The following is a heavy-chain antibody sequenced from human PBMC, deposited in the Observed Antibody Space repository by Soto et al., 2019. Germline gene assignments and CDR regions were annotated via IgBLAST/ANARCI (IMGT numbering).Heavy chain of an antibody. CDR2: IRQDGSER. V-gene: IGHV3-7*03. CDR1: GFSLSSFW. CDR3: ARDHIMRGYYYGMDV. Sequence: EEQLVESGGGLVQPGGSLRLSCVASGFSLSSFWMTWVRQAPGKGLEWVATIRQDGSERNYVDSVKGRFTISRDNAKNSLFLQMSSLRAVDTAVYFCARDHIMRGYYYGMDVWGQGTTVTVSS. J-gene: IGHJ6*02. D-gene: IGHD3-3*01.